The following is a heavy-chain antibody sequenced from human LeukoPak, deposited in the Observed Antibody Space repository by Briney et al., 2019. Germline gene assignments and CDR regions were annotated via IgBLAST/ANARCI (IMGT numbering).Heavy chain of an antibody. V-gene: IGHV3-23*01. CDR2: ISSSGGST. J-gene: IGHJ4*02. D-gene: IGHD5-12*01. CDR1: GFTFSSHA. Sequence: PGRSLRLSCAASGFTFSSHAMSWVRQAPGKGLEWVSGISSSGGSTYYADSVKGRFTISRENSKNTLYLQMNSLRGEDTAVYYCAKGAATMGDCWGQGILVTVS. CDR3: AKGAATMGDC.